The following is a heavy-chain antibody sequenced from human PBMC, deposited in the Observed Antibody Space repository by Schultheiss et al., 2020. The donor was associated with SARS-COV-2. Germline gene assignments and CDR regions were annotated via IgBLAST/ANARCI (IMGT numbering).Heavy chain of an antibody. J-gene: IGHJ1*01. CDR3: ARAKEWELFDLQH. V-gene: IGHV1-69*04. CDR1: GGTFSSYA. CDR2: IIPIFGIA. D-gene: IGHD1-26*01. Sequence: SVKVSCKASGGTFSSYAISWVRQAPGQGLEWMGRIIPIFGIANYAQKFQGRVTITADKSTSTAYMELSSLRSEDTAVYYCARAKEWELFDLQHWGQGTLVTVSS.